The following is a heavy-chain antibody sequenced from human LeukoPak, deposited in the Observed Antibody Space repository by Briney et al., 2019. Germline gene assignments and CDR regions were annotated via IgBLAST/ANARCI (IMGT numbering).Heavy chain of an antibody. CDR3: ARDRYYYYGMDV. J-gene: IGHJ6*02. CDR1: GGSISSYY. V-gene: IGHV4-59*01. Sequence: SETLSLTCTVSGGSISSYYWSWIRQPPGKGLEWIGYIYFSGSTNYNPSLKSRVTISVDTSKNQFSLKLSSVTAADTAVYYCARDRYYYYGMDVWGQGTTVTVSS. CDR2: IYFSGST.